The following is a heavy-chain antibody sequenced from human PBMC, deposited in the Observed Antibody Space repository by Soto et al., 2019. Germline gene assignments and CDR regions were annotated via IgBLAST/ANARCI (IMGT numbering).Heavy chain of an antibody. CDR2: INTDGSST. V-gene: IGHV3-74*01. CDR3: ARDNWNSN. Sequence: EVQLVESGGGLVQPGGSLRLSCAASGFTFSTDWMHRFRQAPGKGLVWVSRINTDGSSTNYADSGKGRFAILRDNAKNTLYLQMNSLRDEDTAVYYSARDNWNSNWGQGTLVTVSS. J-gene: IGHJ4*02. D-gene: IGHD1-20*01. CDR1: GFTFSTDW.